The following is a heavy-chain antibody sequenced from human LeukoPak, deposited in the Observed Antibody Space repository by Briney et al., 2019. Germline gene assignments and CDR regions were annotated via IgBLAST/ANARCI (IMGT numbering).Heavy chain of an antibody. D-gene: IGHD3-3*01. CDR3: ARDHFDFWSGYHYFDY. CDR2: IKQDGSEK. Sequence: SGGSLRLSCAASGFTLSTYWMSWVRQAPGKGLEWVANIKQDGSEKYYVDSVKGRFTIPRDNAKNSLYLQMNSLRAEDTAVYYFARDHFDFWSGYHYFDYWGQGTLVTVSS. CDR1: GFTLSTYW. J-gene: IGHJ4*02. V-gene: IGHV3-7*01.